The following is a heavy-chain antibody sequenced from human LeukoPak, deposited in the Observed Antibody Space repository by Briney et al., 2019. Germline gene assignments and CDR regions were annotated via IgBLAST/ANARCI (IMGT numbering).Heavy chain of an antibody. J-gene: IGHJ3*02. Sequence: SETLSLTCTVSGGSISSYYWSWIRQPPGKGLEWTGYIYYSGSTNYNPSLKSRVTISVDTSKNQFSLKLSSVTAADTAVYYCARRGHDPDAFDIWGQGTMVTVSS. CDR1: GGSISSYY. V-gene: IGHV4-59*01. D-gene: IGHD1-1*01. CDR2: IYYSGST. CDR3: ARRGHDPDAFDI.